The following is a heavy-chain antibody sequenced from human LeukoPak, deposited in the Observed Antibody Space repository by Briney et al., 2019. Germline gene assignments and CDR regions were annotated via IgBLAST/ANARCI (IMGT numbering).Heavy chain of an antibody. J-gene: IGHJ4*02. V-gene: IGHV1-46*01. Sequence: GASVKVSCKASGYTFTSYYIHWVRQAPGQGLEWMGIITPSGGSTSYAQKFQGRVTMTRDTSTSTVYMELSSLRSEDTAVYYCAREGEIAARPMDYWGQGTLVTVSS. D-gene: IGHD6-6*01. CDR1: GYTFTSYY. CDR2: ITPSGGST. CDR3: AREGEIAARPMDY.